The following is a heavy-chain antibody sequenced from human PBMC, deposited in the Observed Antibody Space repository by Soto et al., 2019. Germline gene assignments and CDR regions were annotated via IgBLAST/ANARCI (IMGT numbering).Heavy chain of an antibody. CDR1: GGTFSSYT. CDR2: IIPILGIA. CDR3: ARGAAAAWAASFDY. Sequence: QVQLVQSGAEVKKPGSSVKVSCKASGGTFSSYTISWVRQAPGQGLEWMGRIIPILGIANYAQKFQGRVTXXAXKXMSTAYMELSSLRSEDTAVYYCARGAAAAWAASFDYWGQGTLVTVSS. J-gene: IGHJ4*02. V-gene: IGHV1-69*02. D-gene: IGHD2-15*01.